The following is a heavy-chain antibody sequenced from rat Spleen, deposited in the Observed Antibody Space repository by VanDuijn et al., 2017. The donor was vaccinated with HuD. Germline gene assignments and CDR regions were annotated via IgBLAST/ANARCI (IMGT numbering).Heavy chain of an antibody. Sequence: EVQLVESGGGLVQPGRSLKLSCAASGFTFSDYYMAWVRQAPTQGLEWVATISSGGGRDYFRDSVKGRFTISRDNAKSTLYLQMDSLRSEDTATYYCAREEARSWFAYWGQGTLITVSS. V-gene: IGHV5S23*01. J-gene: IGHJ3*01. CDR1: GFTFSDYY. CDR3: AREEARSWFAY. CDR2: ISSGGGRD. D-gene: IGHD1-11*01.